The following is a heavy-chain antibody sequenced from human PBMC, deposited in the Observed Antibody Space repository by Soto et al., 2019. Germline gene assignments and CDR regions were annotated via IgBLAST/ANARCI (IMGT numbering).Heavy chain of an antibody. CDR1: GGTFSNYA. CDR3: ANGAVPVSGSYNWFDP. V-gene: IGHV1-69*01. J-gene: IGHJ5*02. CDR2: IIPVFGTT. D-gene: IGHD3-3*01. Sequence: QVQLVQSGAEVKKPGSSVKVSCKASGGTFSNYAISWVRQAPGQGLEWMGGIIPVFGTTNYATKFRGRVSITADEPTSTAYLDLSGLSSEYTALYYCANGAVPVSGSYNWFDPWGQGTLVTFSS.